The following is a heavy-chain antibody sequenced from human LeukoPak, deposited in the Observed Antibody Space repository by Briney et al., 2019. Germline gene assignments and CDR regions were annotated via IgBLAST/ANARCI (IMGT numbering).Heavy chain of an antibody. CDR1: GFTFTTAW. J-gene: IGHJ4*02. Sequence: GGSLRLSCAASGFTFTTAWMSWVRQAPGKGLEWVGRFKSSTDGGTTDYAAPVKGRFTISGDDSKNMLYLQMGSLKTEDTAVYYCTTSSVYYGEGHWGQGTLVTVSS. CDR2: FKSSTDGGTT. V-gene: IGHV3-15*01. D-gene: IGHD4-17*01. CDR3: TTSSVYYGEGH.